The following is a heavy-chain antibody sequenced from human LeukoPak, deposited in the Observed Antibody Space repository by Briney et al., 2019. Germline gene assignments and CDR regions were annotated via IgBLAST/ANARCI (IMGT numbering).Heavy chain of an antibody. V-gene: IGHV3-30*18. D-gene: IGHD3-10*01. CDR1: GFTFSSYG. J-gene: IGHJ4*02. Sequence: QSGGSLRLSCAASGFTFSSYGMHWVRQAPGKGLEWVAVISYDGSNKYYADSVKGRFTISRDNSKNTLYLQMNSLRAEDTAVYYCAKEPGVFRYYFDYWGQGTLVTVSS. CDR2: ISYDGSNK. CDR3: AKEPGVFRYYFDY.